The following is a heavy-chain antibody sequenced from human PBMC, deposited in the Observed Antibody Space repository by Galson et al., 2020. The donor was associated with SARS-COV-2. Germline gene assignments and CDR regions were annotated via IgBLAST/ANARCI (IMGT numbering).Heavy chain of an antibody. CDR2: ISGRGGRT. CDR3: AKEDECRSSTGYIRWRFDH. J-gene: IGHJ4*02. D-gene: IGHD2-2*02. CDR1: GFRLSDYV. V-gene: IGHV3-23*01. Sequence: SCAASGFRLSDYVMNWVRQAPGKGLEWVSAISGRGGRTFYADSVKGRFTVSSDTSKNTLYLQMDSVRAEDTAVYFCAKEDECRSSTGYIRWRFDHWGQGIPVTVSS.